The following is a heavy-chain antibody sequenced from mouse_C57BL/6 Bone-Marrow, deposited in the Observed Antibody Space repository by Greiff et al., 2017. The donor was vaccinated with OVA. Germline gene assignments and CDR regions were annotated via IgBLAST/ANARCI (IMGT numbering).Heavy chain of an antibody. V-gene: IGHV5-6*02. CDR3: ARRRVYYAMDY. Sequence: EVKLMESGGDLVKPGGSLKLSCAASGFTFSSYGMSWVRQTPDKRLEWVATISSGGSYTYYPDSVKGRFTISRDNAKNTLYLQMSSLKSEDTAMYYCARRRVYYAMDYWGQGTSVTVSS. CDR2: ISSGGSYT. J-gene: IGHJ4*01. CDR1: GFTFSSYG.